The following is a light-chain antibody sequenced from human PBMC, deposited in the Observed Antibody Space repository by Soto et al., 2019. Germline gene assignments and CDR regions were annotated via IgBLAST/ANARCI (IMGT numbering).Light chain of an antibody. Sequence: EIVMTQSPATLSVSPGERATLSCRASQSVSNNLAWYQQKPGQAPRLLIHFASTRATGIPARFSGSGSGTQFTLTITSLQSEDVAVYYCQHYDEWPLTFGGGTKVETK. CDR2: FAS. CDR1: QSVSNN. V-gene: IGKV3-15*01. J-gene: IGKJ4*01. CDR3: QHYDEWPLT.